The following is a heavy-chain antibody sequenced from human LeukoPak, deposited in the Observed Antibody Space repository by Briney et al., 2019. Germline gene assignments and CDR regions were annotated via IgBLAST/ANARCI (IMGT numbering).Heavy chain of an antibody. V-gene: IGHV3-21*01. CDR3: ARAPSPAIDY. CDR1: GFTFSSYS. J-gene: IGHJ4*02. CDR2: ISSSTSYI. Sequence: GGSLRLSCAASGFTFSSYSMNWVRQAPGKGLEWVSSISSSTSYIYYADSVKGRFTISRDNAKNSLYLQMNSLRAEDTAVYYCARAPSPAIDYWGQGTLVTVSS.